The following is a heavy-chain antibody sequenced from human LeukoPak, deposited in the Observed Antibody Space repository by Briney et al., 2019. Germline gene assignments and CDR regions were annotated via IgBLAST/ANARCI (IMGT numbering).Heavy chain of an antibody. D-gene: IGHD3-10*01. Sequence: SETLSLTCTVSGGSISSYYWSWIRQPPGKGLEWIGYIYYSGSTNYNPSLKSRVTISVDTSKNQFSLKLSSVTAADTAVYYCARDYYGSGKDYWGQGTLVTVSS. CDR1: GGSISSYY. V-gene: IGHV4-59*08. CDR3: ARDYYGSGKDY. J-gene: IGHJ4*02. CDR2: IYYSGST.